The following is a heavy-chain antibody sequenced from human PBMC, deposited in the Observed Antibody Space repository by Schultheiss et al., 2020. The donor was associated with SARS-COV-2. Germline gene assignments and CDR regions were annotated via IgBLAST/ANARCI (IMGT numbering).Heavy chain of an antibody. V-gene: IGHV4-59*01. CDR3: ARDGYGDYFDY. CDR1: GDSISSYY. D-gene: IGHD4-17*01. CDR2: IYHSGST. Sequence: SETLSLTCTVSGDSISSYYWGWIRQPPGKGLEWIGSIYHSGSTYYNPSLKSRVTISFDMSKNQFSLKLNSVTAADTAVYYCARDGYGDYFDYWGQGSLVTVSS. J-gene: IGHJ4*02.